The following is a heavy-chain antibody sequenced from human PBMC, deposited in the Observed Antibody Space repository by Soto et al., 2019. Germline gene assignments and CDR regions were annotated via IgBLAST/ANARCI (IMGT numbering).Heavy chain of an antibody. CDR1: GFTFSSYA. V-gene: IGHV3-23*01. J-gene: IGHJ4*02. CDR3: AKPASTRYSSGWSGSVFDY. CDR2: ISGSGGST. D-gene: IGHD6-19*01. Sequence: HPGGSLRLSCAASGFTFSSYAMSWVRQAPGKGLEWVSAISGSGGSTYYADSVKGRFTISRDNSKNTLYLQMNSLRAEDTAVYYCAKPASTRYSSGWSGSVFDYWGQGTLVTVSS.